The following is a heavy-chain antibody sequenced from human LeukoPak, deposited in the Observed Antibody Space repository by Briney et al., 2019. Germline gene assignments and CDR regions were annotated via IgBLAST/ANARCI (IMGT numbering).Heavy chain of an antibody. CDR1: GYSFSDYA. Sequence: GASVKVSRKASGYSFSDYAIQWVRQAPGQRLEWMGWINAGNGKTKYSQNFQGRGTITRDRSASTAYMGLSSLRSEDTSICYCARGRWTATETTYYLDYWGQGTLVTVSS. J-gene: IGHJ4*02. CDR3: ARGRWTATETTYYLDY. V-gene: IGHV1-3*01. D-gene: IGHD4-17*01. CDR2: INAGNGKT.